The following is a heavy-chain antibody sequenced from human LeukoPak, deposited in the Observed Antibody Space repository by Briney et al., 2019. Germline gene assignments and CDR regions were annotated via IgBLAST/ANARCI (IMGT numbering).Heavy chain of an antibody. CDR2: ISSSSSYI. D-gene: IGHD2-15*01. CDR3: ARAVVVVAATAYYYYGMDV. Sequence: GGSLRLSCAASGFTFSSYSMNWVRQAPGKGREWVSSISSSSSYIYYADSVKGRFTISRDNAKNSLYLQMNSLRAEDTAVYYCARAVVVVAATAYYYYGMDVWGQGTTVTVSS. CDR1: GFTFSSYS. V-gene: IGHV3-21*01. J-gene: IGHJ6*02.